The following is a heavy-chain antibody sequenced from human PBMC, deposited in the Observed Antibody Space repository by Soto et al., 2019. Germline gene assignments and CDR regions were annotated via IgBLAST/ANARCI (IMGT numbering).Heavy chain of an antibody. Sequence: QVQLVESGGGGVQPGRSLRLSCATSGFTFSSFVMHWVRQAPGKGLEWVAVIYHDGSNKYYADSVKGRFTISRDNSKSTLCLQMNSVRAEDTAVYYCASRVGAVDYWGQGTLVTVSS. J-gene: IGHJ4*02. CDR2: IYHDGSNK. CDR1: GFTFSSFV. CDR3: ASRVGAVDY. V-gene: IGHV3-33*01. D-gene: IGHD3-16*01.